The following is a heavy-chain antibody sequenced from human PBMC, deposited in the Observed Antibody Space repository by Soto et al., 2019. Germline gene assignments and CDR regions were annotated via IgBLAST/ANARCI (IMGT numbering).Heavy chain of an antibody. CDR1: GFTFSSFA. Sequence: SLRLSCAASGFTFSSFAMHWVRQAPGKGLEWVAVISDDGGNKYYADSVKGRFTISRDNSKNTLYLQMNSLRGDDTGVYSLARVDQWIYIAKLWGLGSLVTV. D-gene: IGHD5-12*01. J-gene: IGHJ4*02. V-gene: IGHV3-30*04. CDR2: ISDDGGNK. CDR3: ARVDQWIYIAKL.